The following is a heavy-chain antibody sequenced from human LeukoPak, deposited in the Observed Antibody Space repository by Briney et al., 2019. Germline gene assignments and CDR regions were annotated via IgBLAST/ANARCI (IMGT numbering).Heavy chain of an antibody. Sequence: PGGSLRLSCAASGFTFSSYAMSWVRLAPGKGLEWVSGISGSAGRTYYADSVKGRFTTYRDNFQNTLSLQMNRLRAEDTAVYYCTKGCALVFYGAGSLFDYWGQGTLVTVSS. D-gene: IGHD3-10*01. V-gene: IGHV3-23*01. CDR3: TKGCALVFYGAGSLFDY. CDR1: GFTFSSYA. J-gene: IGHJ4*02. CDR2: ISGSAGRT.